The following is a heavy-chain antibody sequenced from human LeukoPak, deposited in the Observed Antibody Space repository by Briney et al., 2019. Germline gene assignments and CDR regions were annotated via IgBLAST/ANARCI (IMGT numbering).Heavy chain of an antibody. CDR2: IISSGSTI. V-gene: IGHV3-48*01. Sequence: PGGSLRLSCAGSAFTLSNYAINWVRQAPGKGPGWLPYIISSGSTILYADSVKGRFTISRDNAKNSLYLQMNSLRAEDTAVYYCAIIGCYRGVCAFDVWGQGTRVTVSS. D-gene: IGHD2-2*01. CDR3: AIIGCYRGVCAFDV. CDR1: AFTLSNYA. J-gene: IGHJ3*01.